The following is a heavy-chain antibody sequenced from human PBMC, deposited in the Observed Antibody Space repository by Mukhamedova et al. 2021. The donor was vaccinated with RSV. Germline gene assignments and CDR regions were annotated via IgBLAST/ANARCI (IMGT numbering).Heavy chain of an antibody. J-gene: IGHJ4*02. D-gene: IGHD2-21*01. CDR3: SREAHCGGHCPDY. Sequence: QGVRQVPGKGLVWDSRINEDGNSTNYAYSVRARFTMSRDTAKNTLFLQMSSPRVEDTAVYYCSREAHCGGHCPDYWGQGTLVT. V-gene: IGHV3-74*01. CDR2: INEDGNST.